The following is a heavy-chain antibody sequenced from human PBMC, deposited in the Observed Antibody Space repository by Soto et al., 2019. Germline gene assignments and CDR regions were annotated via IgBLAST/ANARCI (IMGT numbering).Heavy chain of an antibody. D-gene: IGHD6-19*01. CDR1: GGAIGSSNW. V-gene: IGHV4-4*02. Sequence: SETLSLTCAVSGGAIGSSNWWSGVRQPPGKGLEWIGEIYHSGSTNYNPSLKSRVTISVDKSKNQFSLKLSSVTAADTAVYYCARLKRGYYSSHWYGFAYRGQRTLVPVSS. CDR2: IYHSGST. CDR3: ARLKRGYYSSHWYGFAY. J-gene: IGHJ4*02.